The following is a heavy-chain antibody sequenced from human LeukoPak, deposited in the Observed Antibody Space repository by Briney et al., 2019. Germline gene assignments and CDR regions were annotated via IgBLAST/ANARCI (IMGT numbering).Heavy chain of an antibody. CDR2: ISPDNGGT. D-gene: IGHD1-7*01. CDR3: ARYSAQGTY. V-gene: IGHV1-2*02. CDR1: ENTFTGHY. Sequence: ASVKVSCKASENTFTGHYVHWGRQAPGQGLEWMGWISPDNGGTNYAQKFRGRVTVTRDTSIRTAYMELGSLTSDDTAVYYCARYSAQGTYWGQGTLVTVSS. J-gene: IGHJ4*02.